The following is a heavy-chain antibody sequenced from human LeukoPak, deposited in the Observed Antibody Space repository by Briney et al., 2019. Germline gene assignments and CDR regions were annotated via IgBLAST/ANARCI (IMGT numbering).Heavy chain of an antibody. V-gene: IGHV4-30-4*01. Sequence: SQTLSLTCTVSGGSISSGDYYWRWIRQPPGKRLEWVGYIYYSGSTYYNPSLKSRVTISLDTSKSQFSLRLSSVTAADTAVYYCASHHDYSNYGYFDLWGRGTLVTVSS. J-gene: IGHJ2*01. D-gene: IGHD4-11*01. CDR3: ASHHDYSNYGYFDL. CDR2: IYYSGST. CDR1: GGSISSGDYY.